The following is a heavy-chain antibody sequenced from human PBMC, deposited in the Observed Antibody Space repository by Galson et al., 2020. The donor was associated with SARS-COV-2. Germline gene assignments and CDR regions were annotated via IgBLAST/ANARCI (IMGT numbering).Heavy chain of an antibody. D-gene: IGHD3-10*01. J-gene: IGHJ6*02. V-gene: IGHV4-31*03. CDR3: ARGGGITMVRGVKPYGMDV. Sequence: SETLSLTCTVSGGSISSGGYYWSWIRQHPGKGLEWIGYIYYSGSTYYNPSLKSRVTISVDTSKNQFSLKLSSVTAADTAVYYCARGGGITMVRGVKPYGMDVWGQGTTVTVSS. CDR1: GGSISSGGYY. CDR2: IYYSGST.